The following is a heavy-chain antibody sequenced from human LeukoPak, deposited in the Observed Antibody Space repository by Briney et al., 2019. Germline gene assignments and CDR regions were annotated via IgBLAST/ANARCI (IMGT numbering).Heavy chain of an antibody. V-gene: IGHV3-66*01. J-gene: IGHJ3*02. D-gene: IGHD3-22*01. Sequence: GGSLRLSCAASGFTVSSNYMTWVRQAPGKGLEWVSVIYSGGSTYYADSVKGRFTLSRDNSKNTLFLQMNSLRAEDTAVYYCARDGDSSGYYAAFGIWGQGTMVTVSS. CDR3: ARDGDSSGYYAAFGI. CDR1: GFTVSSNY. CDR2: IYSGGST.